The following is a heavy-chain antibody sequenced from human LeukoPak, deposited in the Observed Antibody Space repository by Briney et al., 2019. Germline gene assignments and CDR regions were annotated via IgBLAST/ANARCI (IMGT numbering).Heavy chain of an antibody. Sequence: ASVKVSCKVSGYTVTEVAIHWVRQTPGEGLEWMGGFHPKDADMIYAQNFQGRVTMTQDTSTDTVYMELSSLLSEDTAIYYCATVNYALLPGYLNYMDVWGKGTTVTISS. D-gene: IGHD3-9*01. CDR1: GYTVTEVA. V-gene: IGHV1-24*01. J-gene: IGHJ6*03. CDR2: FHPKDADM. CDR3: ATVNYALLPGYLNYMDV.